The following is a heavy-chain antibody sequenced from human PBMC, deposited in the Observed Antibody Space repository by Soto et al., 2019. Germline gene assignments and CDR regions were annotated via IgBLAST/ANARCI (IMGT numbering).Heavy chain of an antibody. J-gene: IGHJ6*02. CDR1: GFTFNYYW. CDR2: VKPDGSAT. V-gene: IGHV3-7*03. Sequence: GSLRLSCAAPGFTFNYYWMTWVRQAPGTGLEGVANVKPDGSATFYADSLKGRFTISRDNAKNSVSLQMDSLRADDTAVYYCASARERVTVNGGIALGAMEVWGQGTTVTVSS. D-gene: IGHD3-22*01. CDR3: ASARERVTVNGGIALGAMEV.